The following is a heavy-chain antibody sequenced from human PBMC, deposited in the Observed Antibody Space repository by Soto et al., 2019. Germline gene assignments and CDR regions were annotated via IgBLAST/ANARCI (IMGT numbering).Heavy chain of an antibody. CDR2: INAGNGNT. D-gene: IGHD3-10*01. J-gene: IGHJ5*02. Sequence: EASVKVSAKASGYTFTSYAMHWVRQAPGQRLEWMGWINAGNGNTKYSQKFQGRVTITRDTSASTAYMELSSLRSEDTAVYYCARGLYYYGSGSYDWFDPWGQGTLVTVSS. V-gene: IGHV1-3*01. CDR1: GYTFTSYA. CDR3: ARGLYYYGSGSYDWFDP.